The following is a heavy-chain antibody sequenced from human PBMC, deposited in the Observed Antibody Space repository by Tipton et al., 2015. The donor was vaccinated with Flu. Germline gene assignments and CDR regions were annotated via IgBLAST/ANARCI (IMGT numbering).Heavy chain of an antibody. CDR3: ARRGLWDAFDI. CDR1: GGSVSSKNYY. Sequence: TLSLTCSVSGGSVSSKNYYWGWIRQSPGKGLEWIGSIYYRGSTFYNPSLKSQVTVSVDTTKDQFSLSLKSVTAADTAVYYCARRGLWDAFDIWGQGTMVTVSS. CDR2: IYYRGST. D-gene: IGHD4/OR15-4a*01. V-gene: IGHV4-39*01. J-gene: IGHJ3*02.